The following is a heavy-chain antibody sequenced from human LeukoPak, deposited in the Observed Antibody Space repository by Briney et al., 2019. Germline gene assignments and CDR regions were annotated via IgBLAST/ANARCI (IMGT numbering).Heavy chain of an antibody. J-gene: IGHJ6*03. CDR1: GFTFSSYW. D-gene: IGHD2-2*01. CDR3: AKAIRTSCYGCNMDV. V-gene: IGHV3-74*01. Sequence: GGSLRLSCAASGFTFSSYWMHWVRQAPGKGLVWVSRINSDGSSTSYADSVKGRFTISRDNAKNTLYLQLNSLRAEDTAVYYCAKAIRTSCYGCNMDVWGKGTTVTVSS. CDR2: INSDGSST.